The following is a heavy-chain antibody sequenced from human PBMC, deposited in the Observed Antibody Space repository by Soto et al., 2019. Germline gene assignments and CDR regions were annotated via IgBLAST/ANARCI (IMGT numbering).Heavy chain of an antibody. D-gene: IGHD5-12*01. V-gene: IGHV4-31*03. J-gene: IGHJ6*03. CDR2: IYYSGST. Sequence: PSETLSLTCTVSGGSISSGGDYWSWIRQHPGKGLEWIGYIYYSGSTYYNPSLKSRVTISVDTSKNQFSLKLSSVTAADTAVYYCARGYIVATIYYYHYMDVWGKGTTVTVSS. CDR3: ARGYIVATIYYYHYMDV. CDR1: GGSISSGGDY.